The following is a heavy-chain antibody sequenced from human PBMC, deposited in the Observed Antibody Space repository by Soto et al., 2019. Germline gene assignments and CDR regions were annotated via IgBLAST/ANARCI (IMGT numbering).Heavy chain of an antibody. V-gene: IGHV1-18*01. J-gene: IGHJ6*02. CDR2: ISGYNANT. CDR1: GYSFTRYG. CDR3: ARMGDVPYYYYGLAV. Sequence: QVQLVQSGAEVKKPGASVKVSCKASGYSFTRYGISWVRQAPGQGLEWMGWISGYNANTNYPENLQGRVTMTTDTSTSTAYMEVRNLLSDDTAVYYCARMGDVPYYYYGLAVWGQATTVTVSS. D-gene: IGHD3-16*01.